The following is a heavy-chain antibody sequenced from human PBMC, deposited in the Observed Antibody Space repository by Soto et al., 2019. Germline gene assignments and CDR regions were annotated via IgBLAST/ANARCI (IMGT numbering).Heavy chain of an antibody. CDR1: GDSFTIYA. Sequence: ASVKVSCKASGDSFTIYAMHWVRQAPGQGLEWMGRINAGNNDTKYSQKFQGRVTISSDTSANTAYMELSSLRSEDTAVYYCARALIHSANWLDPWGQGTLVTVSS. J-gene: IGHJ5*02. CDR3: ARALIHSANWLDP. D-gene: IGHD1-26*01. CDR2: INAGNNDT. V-gene: IGHV1-3*01.